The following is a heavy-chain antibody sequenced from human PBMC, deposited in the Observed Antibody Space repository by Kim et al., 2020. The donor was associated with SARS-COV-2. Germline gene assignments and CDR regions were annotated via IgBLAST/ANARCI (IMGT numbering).Heavy chain of an antibody. CDR3: ARALRTLVDKYYFDY. Sequence: ASVKVSCKASGYTFTGYYIHWVRQAPGQGLEWMGWINPNSGGTNYAQNFQGRVTMTRDTSISTVYMDLIRLKSDDTAVYFCARALRTLVDKYYFDYWGQGTLVTVSS. CDR1: GYTFTGYY. D-gene: IGHD2-8*02. J-gene: IGHJ4*02. V-gene: IGHV1-2*02. CDR2: INPNSGGT.